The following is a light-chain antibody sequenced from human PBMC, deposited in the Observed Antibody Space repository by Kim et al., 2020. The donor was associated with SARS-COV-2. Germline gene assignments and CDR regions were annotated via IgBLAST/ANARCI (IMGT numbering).Light chain of an antibody. CDR1: QSVLYSSNNKNY. Sequence: DIVMTQSPDSLAVSLGERATINCKSSQSVLYSSNNKNYLAWYQQKPGQPPKLLIYWASTRESGVPDRFSGSGSGTDFTLTISSLQAEDVAVYYCQQYYSPHAITFGQGTRLEIK. CDR3: QQYYSPHAIT. J-gene: IGKJ5*01. V-gene: IGKV4-1*01. CDR2: WAS.